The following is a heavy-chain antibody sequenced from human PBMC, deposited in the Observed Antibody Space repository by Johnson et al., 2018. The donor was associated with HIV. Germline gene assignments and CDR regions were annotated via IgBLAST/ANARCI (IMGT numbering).Heavy chain of an antibody. CDR3: ARGSYNFWSGEREAFDI. CDR1: GFTFSSYG. Sequence: QVQLVESGGGVVQPWGSLRLSCAASGFTFSSYGIHWVRRAPGKGLEWVALISYDGSNKYYAESVKGRFTISRDNSKNTLYLQMNSLRAEDTAVYYCARGSYNFWSGEREAFDIWGQGTMVTVSS. CDR2: ISYDGSNK. V-gene: IGHV3-30*19. J-gene: IGHJ3*02. D-gene: IGHD3-3*01.